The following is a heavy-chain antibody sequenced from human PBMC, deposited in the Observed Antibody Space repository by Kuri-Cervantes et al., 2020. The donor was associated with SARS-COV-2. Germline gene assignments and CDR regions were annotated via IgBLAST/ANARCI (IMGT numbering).Heavy chain of an antibody. CDR2: ISGSGGSK. CDR3: AFPISGWYGGAFDI. J-gene: IGHJ3*02. D-gene: IGHD6-19*01. Sequence: ETLSLTCAASGFTFSSYAMSWVRQAPGKGLEWVSAISGSGGSKYYADSVKGRFTISRDNSKNTLYLQMNSLRAEDTAVYYCAFPISGWYGGAFDIWGQGTMVTVSS. V-gene: IGHV3-23*01. CDR1: GFTFSSYA.